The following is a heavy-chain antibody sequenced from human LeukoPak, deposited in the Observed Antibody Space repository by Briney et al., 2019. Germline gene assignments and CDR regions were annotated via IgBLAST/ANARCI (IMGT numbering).Heavy chain of an antibody. Sequence: PSETLSLTCAVYGGSFSGYYWSWIRQPPGKALEWTGEINHSGSTNYNPSLKSRVTISGDTPKKQFSLKLSSVTAADTAVYYCARGPQTYYDILTGLSFWGQGTLVTVSS. CDR1: GGSFSGYY. CDR2: INHSGST. D-gene: IGHD3-9*01. J-gene: IGHJ4*02. CDR3: ARGPQTYYDILTGLSF. V-gene: IGHV4-34*01.